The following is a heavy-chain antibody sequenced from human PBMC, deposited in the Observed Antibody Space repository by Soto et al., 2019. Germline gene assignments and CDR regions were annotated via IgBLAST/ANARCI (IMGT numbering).Heavy chain of an antibody. V-gene: IGHV4-61*01. D-gene: IGHD3-3*01. CDR2: IYYSGST. J-gene: IGHJ5*02. CDR1: GGSVSSGSYY. CDR3: ARGVPVLRFLECLDP. Sequence: PSETLSLTCTVSGGSVSSGSYYWSWIRQPPGKGLEWIGYIYYSGSTNYNPSPKSRVTISVDTSKNQFSLKLSSVTAADTAVYYCARGVPVLRFLECLDPWGQGTLVTVSS.